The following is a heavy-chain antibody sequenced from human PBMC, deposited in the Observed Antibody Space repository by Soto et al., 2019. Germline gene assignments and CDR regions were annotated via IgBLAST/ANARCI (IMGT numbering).Heavy chain of an antibody. CDR1: GGSISTYY. V-gene: IGHV4-4*07. CDR2: VYISVST. J-gene: IGHJ3*02. Sequence: QVQLQESGPGLVKPSETLSLTCTVSGGSISTYYWNWIRQSAGKGLEWIGRVYISVSTNYHPFLKGRVAMSVDTSNNQFSLKVTSVTAADTAVYYCARGGRDGFDIWGQGTMVTVSS. CDR3: ARGGRDGFDI.